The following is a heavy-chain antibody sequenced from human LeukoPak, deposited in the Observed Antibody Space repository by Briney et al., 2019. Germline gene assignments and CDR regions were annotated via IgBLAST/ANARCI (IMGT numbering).Heavy chain of an antibody. V-gene: IGHV4-31*03. CDR2: IYTSGNT. D-gene: IGHD6-19*01. J-gene: IGHJ5*02. Sequence: SETLSLTCTVSGYSISSGGYYWSWIRQHPGKGLEWIGYIYTSGNTYYNPSLKSRVDILLDTSKNQFSLQLNSVTPEDTAVYYCVRDSDSSGWDTWGQGTLVTVSS. CDR1: GYSISSGGYY. CDR3: VRDSDSSGWDT.